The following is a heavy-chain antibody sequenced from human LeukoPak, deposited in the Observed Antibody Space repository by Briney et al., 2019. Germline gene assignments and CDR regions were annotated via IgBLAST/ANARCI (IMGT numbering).Heavy chain of an antibody. CDR1: GGSFSGYY. V-gene: IGHV4-34*01. CDR2: INHSGST. CDR3: ARVTMIVVVNWFDP. J-gene: IGHJ5*02. Sequence: PSETLSLTCAVYGGSFSGYYWSWIRQPPGKGLEWIGEINHSGSTNYNPSLKSRVTISVDTSKNQFSLKLSSETAADTAVYYCARVTMIVVVNWFDPWGQGTLVTVSS. D-gene: IGHD3-22*01.